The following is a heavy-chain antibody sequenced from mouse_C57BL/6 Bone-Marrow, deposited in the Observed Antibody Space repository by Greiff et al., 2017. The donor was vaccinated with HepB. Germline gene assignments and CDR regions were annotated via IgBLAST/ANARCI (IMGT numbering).Heavy chain of an antibody. Sequence: LVESGAELARPGASVKLSCKASGYTFTSYGIRWVKQRTGQGLEWIGEIYPRSGNTYYNEKFKGKATLTADKSSSTAYMELRSLTSEDSAVYFCARDSSGPAWFAYWGQGTLVTVSA. V-gene: IGHV1-81*01. CDR3: ARDSSGPAWFAY. J-gene: IGHJ3*01. CDR2: IYPRSGNT. D-gene: IGHD3-2*02. CDR1: GYTFTSYG.